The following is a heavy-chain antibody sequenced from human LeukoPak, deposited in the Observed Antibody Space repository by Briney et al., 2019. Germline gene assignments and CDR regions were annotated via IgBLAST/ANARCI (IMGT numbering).Heavy chain of an antibody. Sequence: ASVKVSCKASGYTFSSYGIIWVRQAPGQGLQWMGWVSPFNGNTDYAPKLQGRVTMTTDTSTTTAYMELRSLTSDETAVYYCARTGYSSSWAVDYWGQGTLVTVSS. V-gene: IGHV1-18*01. CDR3: ARTGYSSSWAVDY. J-gene: IGHJ4*02. D-gene: IGHD6-13*01. CDR1: GYTFSSYG. CDR2: VSPFNGNT.